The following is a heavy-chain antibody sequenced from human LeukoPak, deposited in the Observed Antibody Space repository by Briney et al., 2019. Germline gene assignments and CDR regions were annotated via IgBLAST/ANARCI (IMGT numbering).Heavy chain of an antibody. CDR3: ARDGGIAVAVTDAFDI. Sequence: GGSLRLSCAASGFTFSSYSMNWVRQAPGKGLEWVSSISSSSSYIYYADSVKGRFTISRDNAKNSLYLQVNSLRAEDTAVYYCARDGGIAVAVTDAFDIWGQGTMVTVSS. CDR1: GFTFSSYS. V-gene: IGHV3-21*01. CDR2: ISSSSSYI. D-gene: IGHD6-19*01. J-gene: IGHJ3*02.